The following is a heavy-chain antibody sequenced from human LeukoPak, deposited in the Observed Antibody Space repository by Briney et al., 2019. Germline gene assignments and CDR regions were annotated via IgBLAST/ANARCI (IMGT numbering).Heavy chain of an antibody. D-gene: IGHD6-19*01. CDR3: ARVSIGWYSFDY. J-gene: IGHJ4*02. Sequence: GGSLRLSCAASGFTFSRYSMSWVRQAPGKGLEWLSYITTTSNTIYYADSVKGRFTISRDNTNDSLYLQMNSLRADDTAVYYCARVSIGWYSFDYWGQGTLVTVSS. V-gene: IGHV3-48*04. CDR2: ITTTSNTI. CDR1: GFTFSRYS.